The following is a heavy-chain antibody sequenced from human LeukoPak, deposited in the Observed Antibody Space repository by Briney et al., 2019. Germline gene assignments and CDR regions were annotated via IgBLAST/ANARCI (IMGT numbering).Heavy chain of an antibody. CDR2: ISGSGGST. D-gene: IGHD3-10*01. CDR3: AKDRMVRGVIMGGQFDY. V-gene: IGHV3-23*01. Sequence: PGRSLRLSCAASGFTFSSYAMSWVRQAPGKGLEWVSAISGSGGSTYYADSVKGRFTISRDNSKNTLYLQMNSLRAEDTAVYYCAKDRMVRGVIMGGQFDYWGQGTLVTVSS. J-gene: IGHJ4*02. CDR1: GFTFSSYA.